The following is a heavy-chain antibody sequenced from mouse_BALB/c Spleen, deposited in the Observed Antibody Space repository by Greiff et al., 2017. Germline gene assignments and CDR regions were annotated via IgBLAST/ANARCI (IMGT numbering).Heavy chain of an antibody. Sequence: DVHLVESGGGLVKPGGSLKLSCAASGFTFSSYAMSWVRQTPEKRLEWVATISSGGSYTYYPDSVKGRFTISRDNAKNTLYLQMSSLRSEDTAMYYCATMYGNYEGLGYAMDYWGQGTSVTVSS. CDR3: ATMYGNYEGLGYAMDY. CDR2: ISSGGSYT. J-gene: IGHJ4*01. CDR1: GFTFSSYA. D-gene: IGHD2-10*02. V-gene: IGHV5-9-3*01.